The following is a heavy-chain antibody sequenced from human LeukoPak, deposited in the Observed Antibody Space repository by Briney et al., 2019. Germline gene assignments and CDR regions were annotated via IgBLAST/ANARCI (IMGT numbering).Heavy chain of an antibody. J-gene: IGHJ4*02. V-gene: IGHV1-2*02. CDR2: ISPSSGAT. Sequence: GASVKVSCKASGYTFTGYYLHWVRQAPGQGLEWMGWISPSSGATHYAQKFQGRVTMTRDTSISTAYMELSRLTSDDTAVYFCARFSVGGRYDFDYWGQGTLVTVSS. D-gene: IGHD3-9*01. CDR3: ARFSVGGRYDFDY. CDR1: GYTFTGYY.